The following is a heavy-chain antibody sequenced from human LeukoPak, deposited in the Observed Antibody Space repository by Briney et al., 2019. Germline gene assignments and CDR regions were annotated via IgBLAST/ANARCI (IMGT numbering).Heavy chain of an antibody. CDR2: IGFGDDSA. Sequence: GGSLRLSCAASGFTFDNYAMSWVRQAPGKGLEWVSTIGFGDDSAYYADSVKGRFTISRDNAKNSLYLQMNSLRAEDTAVYYCARGAYYYEDWGQGTLVTVSS. CDR3: ARGAYYYED. J-gene: IGHJ4*02. V-gene: IGHV3-23*01. D-gene: IGHD3-22*01. CDR1: GFTFDNYA.